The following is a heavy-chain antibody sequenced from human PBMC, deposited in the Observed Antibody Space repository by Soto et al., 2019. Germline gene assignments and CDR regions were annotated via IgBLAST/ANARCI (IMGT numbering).Heavy chain of an antibody. CDR1: GFTFSTYA. Sequence: GGSLRLSCSTSGFTFSTYAMNWVRQAPGKGLEWVSALSGSGGTTYYADSVRGRFTISRDNSKNTLFLQMSSLRAEDTALYYCAKQRAGYGSGSDTFYFDFWGQGTLVTVLL. CDR2: LSGSGGTT. CDR3: AKQRAGYGSGSDTFYFDF. J-gene: IGHJ4*02. V-gene: IGHV3-23*01. D-gene: IGHD3-10*01.